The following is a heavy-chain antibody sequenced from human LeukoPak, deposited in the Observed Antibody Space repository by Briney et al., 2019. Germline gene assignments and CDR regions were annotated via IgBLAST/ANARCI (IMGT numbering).Heavy chain of an antibody. Sequence: PGGSLRLSCAASGFTFSSYSMNWVRQAPGKGLEWVSYISSSSNIFYADSVKGRFTISRDNPKNTLYLQMNSLRAEDTAVYYCARSSSAYYYEFDYWGQGTLVTVSS. J-gene: IGHJ4*02. D-gene: IGHD3-22*01. CDR2: ISSSSNI. CDR1: GFTFSSYS. CDR3: ARSSSAYYYEFDY. V-gene: IGHV3-21*04.